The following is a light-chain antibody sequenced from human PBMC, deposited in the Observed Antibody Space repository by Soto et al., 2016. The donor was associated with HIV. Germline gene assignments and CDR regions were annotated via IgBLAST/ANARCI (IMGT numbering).Light chain of an antibody. CDR2: DDA. CDR1: NIGSKS. CDR3: QVWDSSSDHWV. J-gene: IGLJ3*02. Sequence: SYVLTQPPSVSLAPGKTAETPCGGNNIGSKSVHWYQQKPGQAPVLVLFDDAERPSGIPERFSGSNSGHTATLTISRVEAGDEADYYCQVWDSSSDHWVFGGGTKLTVL. V-gene: IGLV3-21*03.